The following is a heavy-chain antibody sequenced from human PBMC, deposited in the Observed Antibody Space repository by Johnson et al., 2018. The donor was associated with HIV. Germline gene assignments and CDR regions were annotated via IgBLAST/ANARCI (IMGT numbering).Heavy chain of an antibody. CDR3: ARGRKGYCIGGSCFPHDVFDM. Sequence: VQLVESGGGLVKPGGSLRLSCVASGFTFSKAWMTWVRQAPGKGLAWVGRMKSKNEGGRTAYAAPVKGSFTISSNDSKTTLSLEMNSMTAEDTAVYYCARGRKGYCIGGSCFPHDVFDMWGQGTMVTVSS. V-gene: IGHV3-15*01. CDR1: GFTFSKAW. J-gene: IGHJ3*02. CDR2: MKSKNEGGRT. D-gene: IGHD2-15*01.